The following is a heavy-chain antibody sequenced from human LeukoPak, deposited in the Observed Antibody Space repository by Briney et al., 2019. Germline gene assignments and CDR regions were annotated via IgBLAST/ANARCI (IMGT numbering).Heavy chain of an antibody. CDR3: ARSVYPIDY. CDR1: GGSISSHD. J-gene: IGHJ4*02. V-gene: IGHV4-59*11. CDR2: IYYSGST. D-gene: IGHD2-2*01. Sequence: SETLSLTCTVSGGSISSHDWSWIRQPPGKGLEWMGDIYYSGSTNYNPSLKSRITISVDTTKNQVSLKLSSLTAADTAVYYCARSVYPIDYWGQGTLVTVSS.